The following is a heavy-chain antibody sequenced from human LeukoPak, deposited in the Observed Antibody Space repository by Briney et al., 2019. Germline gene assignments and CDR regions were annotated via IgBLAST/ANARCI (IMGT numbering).Heavy chain of an antibody. Sequence: SETLSLTCTVSGYSISSGYYWAWIRQSPGKGLEWIASIFHSGSTYYNPSLRSRVTISVDTSKNQFSLKLSSVTAADTAVYYCARRVPACYFDYWGQGTLVTVSS. J-gene: IGHJ4*02. D-gene: IGHD2-2*01. CDR3: ARRVPACYFDY. V-gene: IGHV4-38-2*02. CDR1: GYSISSGYY. CDR2: IFHSGST.